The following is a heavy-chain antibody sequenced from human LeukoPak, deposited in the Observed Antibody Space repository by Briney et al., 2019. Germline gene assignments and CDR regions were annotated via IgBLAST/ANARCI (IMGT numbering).Heavy chain of an antibody. CDR2: ISSSGSTI. V-gene: IGHV3-48*03. CDR3: APRGITGTYWFDP. CDR1: GFTFSSYE. Sequence: PGGSLRLSCAASGFTFSSYEMNWVRQAPGKGLEWVSYISSSGSTIYYADSVKGRFTISRDNAKNSLYLQMNSLRAEDTAVYYCAPRGITGTYWFDPWGQGTLVTVSS. J-gene: IGHJ5*02. D-gene: IGHD1-7*01.